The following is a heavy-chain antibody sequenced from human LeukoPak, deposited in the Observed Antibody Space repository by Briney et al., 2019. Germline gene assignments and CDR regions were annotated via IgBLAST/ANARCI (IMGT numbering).Heavy chain of an antibody. V-gene: IGHV1-46*01. D-gene: IGHD3-22*01. J-gene: IGHJ3*02. Sequence: ASVKVSCKASGGTFSSYAISWVRQAPGQGLEWMGIINPSGGSTSYAQKFQGRVTMTRDMSTSTVYMELSSLRSEDTAVYYCARDRYDSSGYYGSVAFDIWGQGTMVTVSS. CDR3: ARDRYDSSGYYGSVAFDI. CDR2: INPSGGST. CDR1: GGTFSSYA.